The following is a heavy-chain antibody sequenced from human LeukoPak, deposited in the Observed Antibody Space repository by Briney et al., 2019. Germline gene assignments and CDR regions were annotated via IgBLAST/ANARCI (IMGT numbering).Heavy chain of an antibody. CDR1: GLSFSGQW. D-gene: IGHD3-10*01. Sequence: PGGSLRLSCTASGLSFSGQWVNWARQSPGQGLEGVANIKYEGSEKYYVDSVKGRFTISREDAKNSLSLQMDSVRPEDTAVYYCTISNNFKYWGQGTLVIVSS. CDR3: TISNNFKY. V-gene: IGHV3-7*01. CDR2: IKYEGSEK. J-gene: IGHJ4*02.